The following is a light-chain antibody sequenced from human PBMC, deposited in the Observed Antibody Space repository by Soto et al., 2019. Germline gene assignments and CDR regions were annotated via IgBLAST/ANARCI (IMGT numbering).Light chain of an antibody. CDR2: GAA. J-gene: IGKJ1*01. CDR1: PNVSSNL. Sequence: TVLTQSPGTLSLSPGERATLSCRASPNVSSNLLVWYQQHHGQAPRLLIYGAASRATGIPDRFSGSGSGTDFSLTIRRLEPDDFAVYYCQTYGNFWTFGQGTKVEIK. V-gene: IGKV3-20*01. CDR3: QTYGNFWT.